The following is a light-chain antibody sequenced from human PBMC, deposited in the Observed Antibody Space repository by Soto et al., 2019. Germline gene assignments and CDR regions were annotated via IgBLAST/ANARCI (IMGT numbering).Light chain of an antibody. CDR2: AAS. CDR3: QQYYSYPLT. V-gene: IGKV1-8*01. CDR1: QGISSY. J-gene: IGKJ4*01. Sequence: AIRMTQSPSSLSSSTGDRVTITCRASQGISSYLAWYRQKPGKAPKLLIYAASTLQSGVPSRFSGSGSGTEFTLTISCLQSEDFATYYCQQYYSYPLTFGGGTKVDIK.